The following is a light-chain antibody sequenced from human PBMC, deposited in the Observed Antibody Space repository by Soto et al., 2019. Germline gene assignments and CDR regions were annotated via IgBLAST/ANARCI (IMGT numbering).Light chain of an antibody. CDR1: QSISSTY. CDR2: GAS. V-gene: IGKV3-20*01. Sequence: EIVLTQSPGSLSLSPGERNTLSCRASQSISSTYIAWYQQKRGQAPRLLIFGASSRATGIPDRFSGSGSGTDFSLTISRLEPEDSAVYFFQHYVRSPYTFGPGTKVDIK. J-gene: IGKJ3*01. CDR3: QHYVRSPYT.